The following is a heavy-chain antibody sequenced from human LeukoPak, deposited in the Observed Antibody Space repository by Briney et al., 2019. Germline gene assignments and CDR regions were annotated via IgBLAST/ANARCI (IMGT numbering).Heavy chain of an antibody. V-gene: IGHV3-9*01. CDR3: AKGDTTWELPHDY. J-gene: IGHJ4*02. D-gene: IGHD1-26*01. Sequence: GGSLRLSCAASGFTFDGYAMHWVRQAPGKGLEWVSGISWNSGSIGYADSVKGRFTISRDNAKNSLYLQMNSLRAEDTAVYYCAKGDTTWELPHDYWGQGTLVTVSS. CDR2: ISWNSGSI. CDR1: GFTFDGYA.